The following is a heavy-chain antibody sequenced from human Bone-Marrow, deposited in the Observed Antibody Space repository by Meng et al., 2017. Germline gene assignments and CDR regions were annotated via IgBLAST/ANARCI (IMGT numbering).Heavy chain of an antibody. CDR1: GGSISSGGYY. V-gene: IGHV4-31*01. D-gene: IGHD6-6*01. J-gene: IGHJ4*02. CDR2: IYYSGST. Sequence: QLQWQESGPGLVKPSQTLSLTCTVSGGSISSGGYYWSWIRQHPGKGLEWIGYIYYSGSTYYDPSLKSLVTISVDTSKNQFSLKLSSVTAADTAVYYCARGLRAARPLLFGYWGQGTLVTVSS. CDR3: ARGLRAARPLLFGY.